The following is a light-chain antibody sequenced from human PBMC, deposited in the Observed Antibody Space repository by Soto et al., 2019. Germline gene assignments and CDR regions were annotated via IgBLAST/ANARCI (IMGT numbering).Light chain of an antibody. CDR1: SSDVGGYNY. CDR2: EVS. Sequence: QSALTQPPSASGSPGQSVTISCTGTSSDVGGYNYVSWYQQHPGKAPKLMIYEVSKRPSGVPDRFSGSKSGNTASLTVSGLQAEDEGDYYCSSYTGSNILVFGGGTKLTVL. CDR3: SSYTGSNILV. V-gene: IGLV2-8*01. J-gene: IGLJ2*01.